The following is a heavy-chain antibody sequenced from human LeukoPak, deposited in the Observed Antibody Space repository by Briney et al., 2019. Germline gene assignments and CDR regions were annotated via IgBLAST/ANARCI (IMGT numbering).Heavy chain of an antibody. D-gene: IGHD3-22*01. CDR1: GFTFSSYG. J-gene: IGHJ4*02. Sequence: GGSLRLSCAASGFTFSSYGMHWVRQAPGKGLEWVAFIRYDGSNKYYADSVKGRFTISRDNSKNTLYLQMNSLRAEDTAVYYCAKDPGPGTMIAVVIPEYWGQGTLVTVSS. CDR2: IRYDGSNK. V-gene: IGHV3-30*02. CDR3: AKDPGPGTMIAVVIPEY.